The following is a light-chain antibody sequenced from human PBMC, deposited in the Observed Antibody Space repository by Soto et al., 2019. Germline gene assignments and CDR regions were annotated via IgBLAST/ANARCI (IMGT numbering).Light chain of an antibody. CDR3: QQYGSSPPWT. V-gene: IGKV3-20*01. CDR1: QSVSSDY. J-gene: IGKJ1*01. CDR2: AAS. Sequence: EIVLTQSPSTLSLSPGERATLSCRASQSVSSDYLAWYQQKPGQAPRLLIYAASSRASGIPDRFSGSGSGTDFTLTVSRLEPEDFAVYYCQQYGSSPPWTFGQGTKVEIK.